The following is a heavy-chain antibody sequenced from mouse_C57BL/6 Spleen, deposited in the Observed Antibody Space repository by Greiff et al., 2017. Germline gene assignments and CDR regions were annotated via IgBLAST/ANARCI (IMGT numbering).Heavy chain of an antibody. CDR2: IDPSDSET. V-gene: IGHV1-52*01. Sequence: VKLQQPGAELVRPGSSVQLSCKASGYTFTSYWMHWVKQRPIQGLEWIGNIDPSDSETHYNQKFKDKATLTVDKSSSTAYMQLSSLTSEDSAVYYCAREGVYDYDEDWYFDVWGTGTTVTVSS. CDR1: GYTFTSYW. D-gene: IGHD2-4*01. CDR3: AREGVYDYDEDWYFDV. J-gene: IGHJ1*03.